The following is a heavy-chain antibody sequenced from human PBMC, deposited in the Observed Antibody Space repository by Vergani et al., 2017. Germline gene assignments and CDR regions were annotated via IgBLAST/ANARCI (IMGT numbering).Heavy chain of an antibody. CDR2: IIPIFGTA. D-gene: IGHD5-12*01. Sequence: QVQLVQSGAEVKKPGSSVRVSCKASGGTLSSYSISWVRQAPGQGLEWMGSIIPIFGTANYAQKFQGRVTLTADESTSPAYMEVISLRSEDTAVYYCARDETGYSGYDIVLDYWGQGTLVTVSS. CDR1: GGTLSSYS. J-gene: IGHJ4*02. CDR3: ARDETGYSGYDIVLDY. V-gene: IGHV1-69*18.